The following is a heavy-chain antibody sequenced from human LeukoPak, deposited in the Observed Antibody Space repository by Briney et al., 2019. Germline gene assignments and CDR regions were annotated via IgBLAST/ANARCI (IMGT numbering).Heavy chain of an antibody. D-gene: IGHD4-17*01. J-gene: IGHJ4*02. CDR3: ARDRHYGDYSSYFDY. Sequence: TLSLTCAVSGGSISSGGYPWSWIRQPPGKGLEWIGYIYHSGSTYYNPSLKSRVTISVDRSKNQFSLKLSSVTAADTAVYYCARDRHYGDYSSYFDYWGQGTLVTVSS. V-gene: IGHV4-30-2*01. CDR1: GGSISSGGYP. CDR2: IYHSGST.